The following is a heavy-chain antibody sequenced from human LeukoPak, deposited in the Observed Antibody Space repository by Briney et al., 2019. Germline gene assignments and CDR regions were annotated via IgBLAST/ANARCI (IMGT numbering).Heavy chain of an antibody. CDR3: ARGLEYYDSSGSHFDY. Sequence: ASVKVSCKASGYTFTSYYMNWVRQAPGQGLEWMGVINPTGGSTSYAQKFQGRVTMTRDTSTSTVYMELSSLRSEDTAVYYCARGLEYYDSSGSHFDYWGQGTLVIVSS. D-gene: IGHD3-22*01. CDR1: GYTFTSYY. V-gene: IGHV1-46*01. CDR2: INPTGGST. J-gene: IGHJ4*02.